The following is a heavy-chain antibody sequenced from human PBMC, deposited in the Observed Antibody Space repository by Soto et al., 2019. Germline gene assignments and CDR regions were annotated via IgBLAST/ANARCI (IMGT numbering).Heavy chain of an antibody. V-gene: IGHV4-61*01. J-gene: IGHJ4*02. CDR2: IYYSGST. D-gene: IGHD6-13*01. CDR1: GGSVSSGSYY. Sequence: SETLSLTCTVSGGSVSSGSYYWSWIRQPPGKGLEWIGYIYYSGSTNYNPSLKSRVTISVDTSKNQFSLKLSSVTAADTAVYYCARSLAAAAHPFFRFDYWGQGTLVTVSS. CDR3: ARSLAAAAHPFFRFDY.